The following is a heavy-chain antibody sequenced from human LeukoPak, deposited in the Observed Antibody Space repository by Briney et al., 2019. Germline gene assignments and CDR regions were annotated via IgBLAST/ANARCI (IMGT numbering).Heavy chain of an antibody. CDR2: ISYDGSNK. D-gene: IGHD3-10*01. Sequence: KAGGPLRLSCAASGFTFSSYGMHWVRQAPGKGLEWVAVISYDGSNKYYADSEKGGFTISRDNSKNTLYLQMNSLRAEDTAVYYCAKAPPMGPFDYWGQGTLATVSS. J-gene: IGHJ4*02. V-gene: IGHV3-30*18. CDR3: AKAPPMGPFDY. CDR1: GFTFSSYG.